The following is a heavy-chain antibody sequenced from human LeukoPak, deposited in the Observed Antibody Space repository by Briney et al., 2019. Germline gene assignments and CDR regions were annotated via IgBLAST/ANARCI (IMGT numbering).Heavy chain of an antibody. CDR2: LSGSGGGT. V-gene: IGHV3-23*01. CDR1: GFTFSSYA. CDR3: AKQLGYCSDGSCYFPY. Sequence: GGSLRLSCAASGFTFSSYAMNWVRQAPGRGLEWVSGLSGSGGGTHYIDSVKGRFFISRDNSENTMFLQMNRLRAEDTAVYYCAKQLGYCSDGSCYFPYWGQGTLVTVSS. J-gene: IGHJ4*02. D-gene: IGHD2-15*01.